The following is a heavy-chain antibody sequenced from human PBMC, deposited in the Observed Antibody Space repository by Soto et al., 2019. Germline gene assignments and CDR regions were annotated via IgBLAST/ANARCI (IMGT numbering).Heavy chain of an antibody. CDR2: ISWNSGSI. D-gene: IGHD3-22*01. Sequence: GGSLRLSCAASGFTFAVYPMHWVRHAPGKGLEWVSGISWNSGSIGYADSVKGRFTISRDNAKNSLYLQMNSLRAEDTALYYCAKDMKHYDSSGYYDYWGQGTLVTVSS. CDR1: GFTFAVYP. V-gene: IGHV3-9*01. J-gene: IGHJ4*02. CDR3: AKDMKHYDSSGYYDY.